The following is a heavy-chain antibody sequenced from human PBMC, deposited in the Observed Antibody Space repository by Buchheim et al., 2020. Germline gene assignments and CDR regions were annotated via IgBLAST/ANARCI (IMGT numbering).Heavy chain of an antibody. Sequence: QVQLVESGGGVVQPGRSLRLSCAASGFTFSSYGMHWVRQAPGKGLEWVAVISYDGSNKYYADSVKGRFTISRDNSKNTLYLQMNSLRAEDTAVYYCANFPSGGYYLDEEGLDDPDAFDIWGQGT. V-gene: IGHV3-30*18. J-gene: IGHJ3*02. D-gene: IGHD3-22*01. CDR2: ISYDGSNK. CDR3: ANFPSGGYYLDEEGLDDPDAFDI. CDR1: GFTFSSYG.